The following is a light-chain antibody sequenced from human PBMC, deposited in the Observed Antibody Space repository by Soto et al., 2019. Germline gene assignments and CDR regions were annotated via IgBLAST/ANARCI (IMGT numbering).Light chain of an antibody. V-gene: IGLV2-14*01. J-gene: IGLJ1*01. CDR2: EVS. Sequence: QSVLTQPASVSGSPGQSITISCTGTSSDVGGYNYVSWYQQHPGRAPKLMIYEVSNRPSGVSNRSSGSKSGNTASLTISGLQAEDEADYYCSSYTSITTRVFGTGTKVTVL. CDR3: SSYTSITTRV. CDR1: SSDVGGYNY.